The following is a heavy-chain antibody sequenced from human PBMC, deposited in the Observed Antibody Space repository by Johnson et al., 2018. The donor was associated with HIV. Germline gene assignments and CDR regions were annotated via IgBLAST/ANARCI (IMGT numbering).Heavy chain of an antibody. CDR3: ARDPAAAALRAFDI. CDR1: GFTVSSNY. D-gene: IGHD6-13*01. V-gene: IGHV3-66*01. J-gene: IGHJ3*02. CDR2: IYSGGST. Sequence: VQLVESGGGVARPGGSLRLSCAASGFTVSSNYMSWVRQAPGKGLEWVSVIYSGGSTYYADSVKGRFTISRDNSKNTLYLQMNSLRAEDTAVYYCARDPAAAALRAFDIWGQGTMVTVSS.